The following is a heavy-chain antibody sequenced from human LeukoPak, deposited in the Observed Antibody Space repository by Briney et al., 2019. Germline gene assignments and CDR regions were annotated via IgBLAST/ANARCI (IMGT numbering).Heavy chain of an antibody. D-gene: IGHD2-2*01. Sequence: GGSPRLSCVASGFTFSSYNMNWVRQAPGKGLEWVSYITSGSSTIYYADSVRGRFTISRDNARNSLYLQMSSLRAEDTAVYYCTRTPGYAYLDIWGQGTMVTVSS. J-gene: IGHJ3*02. CDR3: TRTPGYAYLDI. CDR1: GFTFSSYN. V-gene: IGHV3-48*04. CDR2: ITSGSSTI.